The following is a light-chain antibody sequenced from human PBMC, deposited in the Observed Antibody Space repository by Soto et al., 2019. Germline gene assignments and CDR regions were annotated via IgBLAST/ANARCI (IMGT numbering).Light chain of an antibody. CDR3: QSYDNTLSGSVV. CDR2: GNI. J-gene: IGLJ2*01. V-gene: IGLV1-40*01. CDR1: SSNIGAGFD. Sequence: QSVLTQPRSVSGAPGQWVTISRTGRSSNIGAGFDLQWYQQLPGTAPKLLIYGNINRPSGVPDRFSGSKSGTSASLAITGLQAQDETDYYCQSYDNTLSGSVVFGGGTKLTVL.